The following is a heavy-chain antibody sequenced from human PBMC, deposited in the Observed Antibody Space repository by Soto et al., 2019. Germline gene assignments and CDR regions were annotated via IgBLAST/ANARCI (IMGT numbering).Heavy chain of an antibody. Sequence: ASVKVSCKVSGYTLTEFSMHWVRQAPGKGLDWMGGFDPEDGETIYAQKFQGRVTMTEDTSTDTAYMELSSLRSEDTAVYYCATVPNSGGSAGGGWFDPWGQGTLVTVSS. D-gene: IGHD2-15*01. CDR1: GYTLTEFS. CDR2: FDPEDGET. V-gene: IGHV1-24*01. J-gene: IGHJ5*02. CDR3: ATVPNSGGSAGGGWFDP.